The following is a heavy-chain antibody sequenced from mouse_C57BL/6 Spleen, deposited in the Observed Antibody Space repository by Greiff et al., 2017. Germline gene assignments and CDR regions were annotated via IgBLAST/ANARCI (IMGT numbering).Heavy chain of an antibody. Sequence: EVLLVESGAGLVKPGASLKLSCAASGFTFSDYGMHWVRQAPEQGLEWVGYISSGSSTIYYADTVKGRFTITRDKAKNTLSLQLTSLRSEDTAMYYCARNYLCAIDYWGQGTSVTVSS. D-gene: IGHD5-5*01. CDR2: ISSGSSTI. CDR1: GFTFSDYG. J-gene: IGHJ4*01. V-gene: IGHV5-17*01. CDR3: ARNYLCAIDY.